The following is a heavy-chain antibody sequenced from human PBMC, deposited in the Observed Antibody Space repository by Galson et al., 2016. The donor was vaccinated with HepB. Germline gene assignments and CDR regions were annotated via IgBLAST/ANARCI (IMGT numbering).Heavy chain of an antibody. J-gene: IGHJ4*02. D-gene: IGHD3-16*02. CDR1: GFTFSSSV. V-gene: IGHV3-23*01. CDR3: AKESRPRGGRFASFLDGMKDTRYFDS. Sequence: SLRLSCAASGFTFSSSVMSWVRQAPGKGLEWVSSTSASGDRTFYADSVKGRFTISRETSRDTLYLHMTSLRAEDTAEYHCAKESRPRGGRFASFLDGMKDTRYFDSWGQGTLVTVSS. CDR2: TSASGDRT.